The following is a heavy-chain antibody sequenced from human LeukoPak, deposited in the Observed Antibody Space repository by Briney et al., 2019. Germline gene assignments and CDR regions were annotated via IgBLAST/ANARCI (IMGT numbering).Heavy chain of an antibody. V-gene: IGHV1-2*02. Sequence: ASVKVSCKASGYSFTGYYMHWVRQAPGQGLEWMGWINPNSGGTNSVQNFQGRVTMTRETSISTAYMELSRLRSDDTAVYYCARAENDYSHYERLGYRGQGTLVTVSS. CDR3: ARAENDYSHYERLGY. J-gene: IGHJ4*02. CDR1: GYSFTGYY. CDR2: INPNSGGT. D-gene: IGHD4-11*01.